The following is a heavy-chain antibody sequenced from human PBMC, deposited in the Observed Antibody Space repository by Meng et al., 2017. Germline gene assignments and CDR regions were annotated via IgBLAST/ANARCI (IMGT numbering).Heavy chain of an antibody. CDR3: ARVVGDCVSCYKGWFDP. D-gene: IGHD2-2*02. J-gene: IGHJ5*02. CDR1: GASISSAVF. Sequence: QVQLQESGPRLVRPSQTLSLTCPVSGASISSAVFWIWIRQPPGKDLEWIGYISYSGATHYNPSLKSRLTISVDTAKNQFSLSLNSVTAADTAVYYWARVVGDCVSCYKGWFDPWGQGTLVTVSS. CDR2: ISYSGAT. V-gene: IGHV4-30-4*01.